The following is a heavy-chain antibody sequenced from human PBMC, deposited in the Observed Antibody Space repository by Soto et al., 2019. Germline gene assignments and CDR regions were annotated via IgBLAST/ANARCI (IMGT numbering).Heavy chain of an antibody. CDR2: IKYSGTT. V-gene: IGHV4-39*02. CDR1: GGSISSRSCH. Sequence: LETLSLTCTVSGGSISSRSCHWGWIRKPPGKGLEWIASIKYSGTTFYNPSLKSRVTLSVDTSKNQFALKLSSVTAAETAVYYCAREGVRIAAAGLDAFDIWGQGTMVT. J-gene: IGHJ3*02. CDR3: AREGVRIAAAGLDAFDI. D-gene: IGHD6-13*01.